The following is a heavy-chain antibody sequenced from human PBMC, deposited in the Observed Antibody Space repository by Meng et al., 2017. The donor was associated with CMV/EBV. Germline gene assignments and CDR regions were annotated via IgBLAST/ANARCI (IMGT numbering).Heavy chain of an antibody. J-gene: IGHJ4*02. CDR1: GYTFTSYD. Sequence: SVKVSCKASGYTFTSYDINWVRRAPGQGLEWMGGIIPIFGTANYAQKFQGRVTITTDESTSTAYMELSSLRSEDTAVYYCARARVWGGQLTTVYGGALDYWGQGTLVTVSS. CDR2: IIPIFGTA. D-gene: IGHD6-6*01. V-gene: IGHV1-69*05. CDR3: ARARVWGGQLTTVYGGALDY.